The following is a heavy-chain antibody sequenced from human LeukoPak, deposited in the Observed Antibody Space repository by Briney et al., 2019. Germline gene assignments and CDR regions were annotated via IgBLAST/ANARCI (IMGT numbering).Heavy chain of an antibody. CDR2: IYYSGST. D-gene: IGHD3-10*01. CDR3: ARGSGSPRFDS. Sequence: SETLSLTCTVSGDSISTSSYYWGWIRQPPGKGLEWIGYIYYSGSTNYNPSLKSRVTISVDTSKNQLSLKVSSVTAADTAVYFCARGSGSPRFDSWGQGTLVTVSS. V-gene: IGHV4-61*05. J-gene: IGHJ5*01. CDR1: GDSISTSSYY.